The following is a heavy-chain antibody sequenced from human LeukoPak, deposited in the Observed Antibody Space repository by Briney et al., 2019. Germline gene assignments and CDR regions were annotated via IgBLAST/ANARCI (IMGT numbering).Heavy chain of an antibody. D-gene: IGHD1-26*01. CDR3: ARVGGVGPNYHYYYMDV. CDR1: GFTFSCYS. CDR2: ISSSSSHI. V-gene: IGHV3-21*01. J-gene: IGHJ6*03. Sequence: PGVSLRLACAASGFTFSCYSMTWVRQSPGEGVEWVSSISSSSSHIYYADSVKGRFTISRDNAEISLYLLMNSLRAEDTAVYYCARVGGVGPNYHYYYMDVWGKGTTVTVAS.